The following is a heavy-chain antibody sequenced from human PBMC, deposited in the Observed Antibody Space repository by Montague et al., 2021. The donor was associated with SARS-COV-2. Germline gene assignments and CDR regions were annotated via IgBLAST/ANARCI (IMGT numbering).Heavy chain of an antibody. CDR3: ARSPEPMIILIITSLKWYFDL. D-gene: IGHD3-22*01. Sequence: TLSLTCTVSGGSISSGGYYWSWIRQHPGKGLEWIGYIYYSGSTYYNPSLKSRVTISVDTSKNQFSLKMSSVTAANTAVYYCARSPEPMIILIITSLKWYFDLWDRGTLVTVSS. V-gene: IGHV4-31*03. CDR2: IYYSGST. J-gene: IGHJ2*01. CDR1: GGSISSGGYY.